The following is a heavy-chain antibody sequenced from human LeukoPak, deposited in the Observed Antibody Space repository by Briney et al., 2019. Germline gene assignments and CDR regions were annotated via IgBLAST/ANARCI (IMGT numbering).Heavy chain of an antibody. V-gene: IGHV4-31*03. Sequence: SQTLSLTCTVSGGSISSGGYYWSWIRQHPGKGLERIGYIYYSGSTYYNPSLKSRVTISVDTSKNQFSLKLSSVTAADTAVYYCARWIWFGEFTGWFDPWGQGTLVTVSS. CDR1: GGSISSGGYY. D-gene: IGHD3-10*01. CDR3: ARWIWFGEFTGWFDP. J-gene: IGHJ5*02. CDR2: IYYSGST.